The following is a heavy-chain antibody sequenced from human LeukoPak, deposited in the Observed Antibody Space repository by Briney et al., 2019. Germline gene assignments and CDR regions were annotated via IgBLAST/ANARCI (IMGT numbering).Heavy chain of an antibody. D-gene: IGHD4-23*01. CDR1: GYSFADYW. J-gene: IGHJ4*02. Sequence: GESLKISCQGSGYSFADYWMGWVRQMPGKGLEWMGLIYPGDSNTKYSPSFQGQVTISVDKSISTAYLQWNSLKASDTDMYYCVRHQAHFRWSLFDNWGQGTLVTVSS. CDR2: IYPGDSNT. CDR3: VRHQAHFRWSLFDN. V-gene: IGHV5-51*01.